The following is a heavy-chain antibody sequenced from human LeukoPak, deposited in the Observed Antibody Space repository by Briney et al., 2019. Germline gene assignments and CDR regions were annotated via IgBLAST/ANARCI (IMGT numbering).Heavy chain of an antibody. J-gene: IGHJ4*02. Sequence: PGRSLRLSCAASGFTFSSYGMHWVRQAPGKGLEWVAIISYDGSNKYYADSVKGRFTISRDNSKNTLYLQMNSLRAEDTAVYYCANQRGSYGYVDYWGQGTLVTASS. CDR1: GFTFSSYG. V-gene: IGHV3-30*18. CDR2: ISYDGSNK. D-gene: IGHD5-18*01. CDR3: ANQRGSYGYVDY.